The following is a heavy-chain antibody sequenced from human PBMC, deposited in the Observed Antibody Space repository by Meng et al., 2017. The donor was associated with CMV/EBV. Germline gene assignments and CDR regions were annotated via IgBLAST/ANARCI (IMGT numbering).Heavy chain of an antibody. Sequence: GGSLRLSCAASGFTFSSYAMSRVRQAPGKGLEWVSAISGSGGSTYYADSVKGRFTISRDNSKNTLYLQMNSLRAEDTAVYYCAKRPQGILEWLPGDWGQGTLVTVSS. J-gene: IGHJ4*02. CDR2: ISGSGGST. V-gene: IGHV3-23*01. CDR1: GFTFSSYA. D-gene: IGHD3-3*01. CDR3: AKRPQGILEWLPGD.